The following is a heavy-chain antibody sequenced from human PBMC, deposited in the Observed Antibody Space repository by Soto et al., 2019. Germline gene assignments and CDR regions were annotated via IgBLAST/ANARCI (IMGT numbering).Heavy chain of an antibody. Sequence: QVQLVESGGGVVQPGRSLRLSCAASGFTFSTYGMHWVRQAPGKGLEWVAFISYDGSNKYYADSVKGRFTISRDNSKNTLYLQMSRLRAEDTAVYYCARVVPAAMYYYYGMDVWGQGTTVTVSS. V-gene: IGHV3-30*03. D-gene: IGHD2-2*01. J-gene: IGHJ6*02. CDR3: ARVVPAAMYYYYGMDV. CDR2: ISYDGSNK. CDR1: GFTFSTYG.